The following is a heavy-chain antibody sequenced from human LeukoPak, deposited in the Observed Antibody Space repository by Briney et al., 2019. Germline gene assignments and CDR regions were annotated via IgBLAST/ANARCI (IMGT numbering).Heavy chain of an antibody. J-gene: IGHJ5*02. CDR1: GGSISSGGYS. V-gene: IGHV4-30-2*01. D-gene: IGHD2-15*01. CDR3: ARATVVVVVNWFDP. CDR2: IYHSGST. Sequence: SETLSLTCAVSGGSISSGGYSWSWIRQPPGKGLEWIGYIYHSGSTYYNPSLKSRVTISVDRSKNHFSLRLSSVTAADTAVYYCARATVVVVVNWFDPWGQGTLVTVSS.